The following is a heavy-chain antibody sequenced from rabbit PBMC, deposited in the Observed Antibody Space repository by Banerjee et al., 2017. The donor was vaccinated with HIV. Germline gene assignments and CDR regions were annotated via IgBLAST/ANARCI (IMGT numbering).Heavy chain of an antibody. CDR3: ARGTYLDYFEL. CDR2: IGTGSGTT. Sequence: QEQLEQSGGGLVKPGRSLTLTCTASGSTLSRYYLCWVCQAPGKGLEWIACIGTGSGTTYYATWAKGRFTISKTSSTTVTLQMTSLTAADTATHFCARGTYLDYFELWGPGTLVTVS. D-gene: IGHD8-1*01. V-gene: IGHV1S45*01. CDR1: GSTLSRYYL. J-gene: IGHJ4*01.